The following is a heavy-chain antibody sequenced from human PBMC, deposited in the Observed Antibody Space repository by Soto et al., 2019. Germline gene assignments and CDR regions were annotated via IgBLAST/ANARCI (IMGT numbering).Heavy chain of an antibody. D-gene: IGHD6-13*01. V-gene: IGHV1-69*02. CDR1: GGTFSSYS. CDR3: ARDSRSVATAGCWFEP. J-gene: IGHJ5*02. CDR2: IIPSLGIA. Sequence: SVKVSCKASGGTFSSYSFNWVRQAPGQGLEWMGRIIPSLGIANNAQKFQDRVTITADKSTSTAYMELSSLRSEDTAVYYCARDSRSVATAGCWFEPWGQGTLVTVSS.